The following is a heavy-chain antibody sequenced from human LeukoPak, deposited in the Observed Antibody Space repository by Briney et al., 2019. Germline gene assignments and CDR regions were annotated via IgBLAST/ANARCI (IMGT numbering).Heavy chain of an antibody. CDR2: ISGSGGST. V-gene: IGHV3-23*01. J-gene: IGHJ4*02. Sequence: GGSLRLSCAASGFTFSSYVMSWVRQAPGKGLEWVSAISGSGGSTYYADSVKGRFTISRDNSKNTLYLQMNSLRAEDTAVYYCAKALSDYDILTGYGWGQGTLVTVSS. CDR3: AKALSDYDILTGYG. CDR1: GFTFSSYV. D-gene: IGHD3-9*01.